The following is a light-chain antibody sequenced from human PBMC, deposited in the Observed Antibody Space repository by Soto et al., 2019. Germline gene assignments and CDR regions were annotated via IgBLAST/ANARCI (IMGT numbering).Light chain of an antibody. CDR2: AAS. J-gene: IGKJ1*01. Sequence: DIVMTQSPATLSLAPGERVTITCRASQGISNYLAWYQQKPGKVPKLLIYAASSLQSGVPSRSSGSGSGTDFTLTISSLQPEDVATYYCQKYDSARWTFGQGTKVDIK. V-gene: IGKV1-27*01. CDR3: QKYDSARWT. CDR1: QGISNY.